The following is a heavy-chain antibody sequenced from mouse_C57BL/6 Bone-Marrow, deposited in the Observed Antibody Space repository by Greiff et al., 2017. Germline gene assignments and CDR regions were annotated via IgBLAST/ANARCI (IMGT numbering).Heavy chain of an antibody. Sequence: LVESGPELVKPGASVKISCKASGYSFTDYNMNWVKQSNGKSLEWIGVINPNYGTTSYNQKFKGKATLTVDQSSSTAYMQLNSLTSEDAAVYYCATYYSNCYYAMDYWGQGTSVTVSS. CDR3: ATYYSNCYYAMDY. V-gene: IGHV1-39*01. CDR2: INPNYGTT. J-gene: IGHJ4*01. CDR1: GYSFTDYN. D-gene: IGHD2-5*01.